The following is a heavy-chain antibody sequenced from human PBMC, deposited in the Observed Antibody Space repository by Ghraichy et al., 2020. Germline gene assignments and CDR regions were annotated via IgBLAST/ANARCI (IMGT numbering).Heavy chain of an antibody. CDR3: ARDPKRGALDY. CDR2: INDDGKER. D-gene: IGHD3-10*01. Sequence: GGSLRLSCKASGFSFSKSWMSWVRQSPERGLEWVANINDDGKERYYVDSLRGRFTISRDNDKNSLFLQITRLGVDDTAVYYCARDPKRGALDYWGPGTLVAVSA. CDR1: GFSFSKSW. J-gene: IGHJ4*02. V-gene: IGHV3-7*03.